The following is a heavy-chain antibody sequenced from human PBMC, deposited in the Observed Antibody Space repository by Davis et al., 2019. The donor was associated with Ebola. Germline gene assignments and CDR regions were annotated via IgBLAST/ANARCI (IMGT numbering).Heavy chain of an antibody. CDR1: GYTFTSYG. J-gene: IGHJ6*02. D-gene: IGHD6-6*01. Sequence: AASVKVSCKASGYTFTSYGTSWVRQAPGQGLEWMGWISAYNGNTNYAQKLQGRVTMTTDTSTSTAYMELRSLRSDDTAVYYCARNPAKQLVGWWGMDVWGQGTTVTVSS. V-gene: IGHV1-18*01. CDR3: ARNPAKQLVGWWGMDV. CDR2: ISAYNGNT.